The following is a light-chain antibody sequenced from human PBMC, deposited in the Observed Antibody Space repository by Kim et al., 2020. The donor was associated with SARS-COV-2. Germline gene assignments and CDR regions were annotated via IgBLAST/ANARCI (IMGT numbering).Light chain of an antibody. J-gene: IGKJ1*01. CDR2: GAS. CDR3: QQYNNWWT. Sequence: EIVMTQSPATLSVSPGERATLSCRASQSVSSNLAWYQQKPGQAPRLLIYGASTRATGIPARFRGSGSGTEFTLTISSLQSEDFAVYYCQQYNNWWTFGQGTKVDIK. CDR1: QSVSSN. V-gene: IGKV3-15*01.